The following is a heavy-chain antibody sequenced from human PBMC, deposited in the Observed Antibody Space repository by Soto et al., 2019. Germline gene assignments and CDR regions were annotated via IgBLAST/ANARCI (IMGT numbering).Heavy chain of an antibody. CDR2: SFYTGST. D-gene: IGHD6-13*01. CDR3: ARDSSPPGPYYYYGMDV. V-gene: IGHV4-61*01. J-gene: IGHJ6*02. Sequence: PSETLSLTCNVSGDAMDRGTYYWSWIRQPPGKGLEWIGYSFYTGSTTYNPSLKSRVTISVDKSKNQFSLKVISVTAADTAVYYCARDSSPPGPYYYYGMDVWGQGTTVTVSS. CDR1: GDAMDRGTYY.